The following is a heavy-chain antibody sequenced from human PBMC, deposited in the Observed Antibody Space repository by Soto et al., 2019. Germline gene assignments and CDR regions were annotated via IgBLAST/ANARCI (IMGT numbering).Heavy chain of an antibody. J-gene: IGHJ3*02. CDR2: ISYDGSNK. V-gene: IGHV3-30*18. Sequence: QVQLVESGGGVVQPGRSLRLSCAASGFTFSSYGMHWVRQAPGKGLEWVAVISYDGSNKYYEDSVKGRFTISRDNSKNTLYLQMNSLRAEDTAVYYCAKDFPEATGAFDIWGQGTMVTVSS. CDR1: GFTFSSYG. D-gene: IGHD1-26*01. CDR3: AKDFPEATGAFDI.